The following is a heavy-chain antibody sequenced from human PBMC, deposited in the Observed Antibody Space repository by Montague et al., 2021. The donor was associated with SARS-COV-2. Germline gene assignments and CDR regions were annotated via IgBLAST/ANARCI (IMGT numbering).Heavy chain of an antibody. J-gene: IGHJ4*02. Sequence: SRRLSCAASGFSFSSYHMNWVRQAPGKGLEWVSSISPSGDYIYSADSLKGRFIISRDNAKNSLYLQMSSLRVGDTAIYYCARASWIVATVPDYWGQGTLVTVSS. V-gene: IGHV3-21*01. CDR3: ARASWIVATVPDY. D-gene: IGHD5-12*01. CDR1: GFSFSSYH. CDR2: ISPSGDYI.